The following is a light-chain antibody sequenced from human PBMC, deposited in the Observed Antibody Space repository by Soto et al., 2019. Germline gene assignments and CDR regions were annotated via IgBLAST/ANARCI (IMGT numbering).Light chain of an antibody. CDR1: TGAVTSGHF. CDR2: DTT. J-gene: IGLJ2*01. CDR3: LLSFGAAVV. Sequence: QAVVTQEPSLTVSTGGTVTLTCGSRTGAVTSGHFPYWFQQKPGQAPRTLIYDTTRKYSWTPARFSGSLLGGKAALTLSGAQPEDEADYYCLLSFGAAVVFGGGTKLTVL. V-gene: IGLV7-46*01.